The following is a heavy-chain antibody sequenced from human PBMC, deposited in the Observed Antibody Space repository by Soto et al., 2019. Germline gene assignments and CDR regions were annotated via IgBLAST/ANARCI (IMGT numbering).Heavy chain of an antibody. J-gene: IGHJ6*02. CDR1: GFTVSNNY. V-gene: IGHV3-53*01. Sequence: EVQLVESGGGLIQPGGSLRLSCAASGFTVSNNYMVWVRQAPGKGLEWVSLFYSSGNPHYADSVRGRSPISRDKSNNTLYLHMNCRGGEETAVYYCATSPRVAVGGQGTTVTVSS. CDR3: ATSPRVAV. CDR2: FYSSGNP.